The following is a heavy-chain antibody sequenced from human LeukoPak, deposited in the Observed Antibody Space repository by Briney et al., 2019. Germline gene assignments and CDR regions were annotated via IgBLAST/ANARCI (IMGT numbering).Heavy chain of an antibody. D-gene: IGHD3-9*01. V-gene: IGHV1-18*04. CDR1: GYTFTSYG. CDR3: ARDGYYDILTGYSPERYDY. J-gene: IGHJ4*02. Sequence: ASVKVSCKASGYTFTSYGISWVRQAPGQGLEWMGWISAYNGNTNYAQKLQGRVTMTTDTSTSTAYMELRSLRSDDTAVYYCARDGYYDILTGYSPERYDYWGQGTLVTVSP. CDR2: ISAYNGNT.